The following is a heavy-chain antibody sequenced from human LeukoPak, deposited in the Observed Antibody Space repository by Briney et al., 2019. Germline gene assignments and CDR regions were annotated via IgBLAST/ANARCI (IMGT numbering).Heavy chain of an antibody. CDR2: MNPNSGNT. Sequence: ASVKVSCKASGYTFTSYDINWVRQATGQGLEWMGWMNPNSGNTGYAQKLQGRVTITRNNSISTAYMELSSMRSEDTAVYYCARGAIVGAGFDPWGQGTLVTVSS. D-gene: IGHD1-26*01. CDR3: ARGAIVGAGFDP. CDR1: GYTFTSYD. J-gene: IGHJ5*02. V-gene: IGHV1-8*03.